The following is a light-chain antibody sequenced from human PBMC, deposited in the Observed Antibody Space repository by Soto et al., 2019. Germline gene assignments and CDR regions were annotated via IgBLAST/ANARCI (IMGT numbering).Light chain of an antibody. V-gene: IGKV1-12*01. Sequence: DIQMTQSPSSLSASVGDRVTITCRASQSISSWLAWYQQKPGKAPKLLIYDASSLESGVQSRFSGSGSGTDFTLTIRSLQPEDCAIYFCKQANSFPITFGQGTRLEI. CDR3: KQANSFPIT. CDR2: DAS. CDR1: QSISSW. J-gene: IGKJ5*01.